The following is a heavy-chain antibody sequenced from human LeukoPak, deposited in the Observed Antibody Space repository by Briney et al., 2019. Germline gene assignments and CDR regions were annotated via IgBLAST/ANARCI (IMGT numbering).Heavy chain of an antibody. CDR1: GFTFSSYA. Sequence: PGGSLRPSCAASGFTFSSYAMTWVRQAPGKGLEWLSYISSSGRNIYYAGSVNGRFTISRDNAKNSLYLQMNSLRAEDTAVYYCARDLVQLWSKDYWGQGTLVTVSS. D-gene: IGHD5-18*01. CDR2: ISSSGRNI. CDR3: ARDLVQLWSKDY. J-gene: IGHJ4*02. V-gene: IGHV3-48*03.